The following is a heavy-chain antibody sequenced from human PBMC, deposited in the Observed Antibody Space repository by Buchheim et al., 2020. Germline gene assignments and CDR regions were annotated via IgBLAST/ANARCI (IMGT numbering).Heavy chain of an antibody. CDR2: ISAYNGNT. D-gene: IGHD4-17*01. J-gene: IGHJ4*02. Sequence: QVQLVQSGAEVKKPGASVKVSCKASGYPFTGYGFTWVRQAPGQGLEWMGWISAYNGNTNYAQKFQGRLTMTTDTSTSTAYMERRGLRADDTAVYYWARCLGSYGDYGHPLGYWGQGTL. CDR1: GYPFTGYG. CDR3: ARCLGSYGDYGHPLGY. V-gene: IGHV1-18*04.